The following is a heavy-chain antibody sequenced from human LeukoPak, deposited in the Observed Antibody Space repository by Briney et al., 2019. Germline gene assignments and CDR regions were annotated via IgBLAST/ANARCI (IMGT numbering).Heavy chain of an antibody. CDR1: GGSISSYY. D-gene: IGHD1-26*01. CDR2: IYYSGST. CDR3: ARGGEWELLPAFDI. J-gene: IGHJ3*02. Sequence: PSETLSLTCTVSGGSISSYYWSWIRQPPGKGLEWIGYIYYSGSTNYNPSLKSRVTISVDTSKNQFSLKLSSVTAADTAVYYCARGGEWELLPAFDIWGQGTMVTVSS. V-gene: IGHV4-59*12.